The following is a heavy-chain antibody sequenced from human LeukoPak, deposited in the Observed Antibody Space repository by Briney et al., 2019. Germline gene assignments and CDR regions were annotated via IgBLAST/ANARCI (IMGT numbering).Heavy chain of an antibody. CDR1: GFTFSDYN. CDR2: LSGSSSTI. J-gene: IGHJ4*02. CDR3: ARDRYLENFDY. Sequence: GGSLRLSCAASGFTFSDYNMNWVRQAPGKGLEWVSYLSGSSSTIYYADSVRGRFTISRDNAKNSLYLQMNSQRDEDTAVYYCARDRYLENFDYWGQGTMVTVSS. D-gene: IGHD5-24*01. V-gene: IGHV3-48*02.